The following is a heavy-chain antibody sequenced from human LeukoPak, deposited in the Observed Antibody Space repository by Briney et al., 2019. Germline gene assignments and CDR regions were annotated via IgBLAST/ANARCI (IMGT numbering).Heavy chain of an antibody. V-gene: IGHV3-23*01. CDR1: RFTFSTYA. J-gene: IGHJ4*02. D-gene: IGHD4-17*01. CDR3: ARVVDHDYGDYYLDY. Sequence: PGGSLRLSCAASRFTFSTYAMSWVRQAPGKGLEWVSGISGSDGSTYYADSVKARFTISRDNSKNTLYLQMNSLRAEDTAVYYCARVVDHDYGDYYLDYWGQGTLVTVSS. CDR2: ISGSDGST.